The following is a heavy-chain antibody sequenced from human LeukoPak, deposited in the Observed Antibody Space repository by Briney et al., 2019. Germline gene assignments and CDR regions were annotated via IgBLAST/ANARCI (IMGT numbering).Heavy chain of an antibody. CDR3: AGPTLPRRSRTPREF. CDR2: INHSGST. J-gene: IGHJ4*02. Sequence: SETLSLTCAVYGGSFSGYYWSWIRQPPGKGLEWIGEINHSGSTNYNPSLKSRVTISVDTSKNQFSLKLSSVTAADTSVYYWAGPTLPRRSRTPREFWGQGTLV. CDR1: GGSFSGYY. D-gene: IGHD1-14*01. V-gene: IGHV4-34*01.